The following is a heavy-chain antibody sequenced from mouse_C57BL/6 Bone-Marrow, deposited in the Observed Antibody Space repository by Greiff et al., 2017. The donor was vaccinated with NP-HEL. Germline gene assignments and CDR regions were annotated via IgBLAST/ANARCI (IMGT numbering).Heavy chain of an antibody. J-gene: IGHJ3*01. D-gene: IGHD1-1*01. V-gene: IGHV1-55*01. CDR2: IYPGSGSN. Sequence: QVQLQQPGAELVKPGASVKMSCKASGYTFTSYWITWVKQRPGQGLEWIGDIYPGSGSNNYNEKFKSKATLTVDTSSSTAYMQLSSLTSEDSAVYYWARSDYYGTPFAYWGQGTLVTVSA. CDR1: GYTFTSYW. CDR3: ARSDYYGTPFAY.